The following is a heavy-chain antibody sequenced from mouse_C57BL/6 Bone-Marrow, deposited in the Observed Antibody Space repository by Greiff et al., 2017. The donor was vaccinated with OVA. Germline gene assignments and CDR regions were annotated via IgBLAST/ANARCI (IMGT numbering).Heavy chain of an antibody. CDR1: GYTFTSYW. J-gene: IGHJ1*03. CDR3: ARGGLLRYRYFDV. Sequence: QVHVKQPGAELVKPGASVKMSCKASGYTFTSYWITWVKQRPGQGLEWIGDIYPGSGSTNYNEKFKSKATLTVDTSSSTAYMQLSSLTSEDAAVYYCARGGLLRYRYFDVWGTGTTVTVSS. CDR2: IYPGSGST. V-gene: IGHV1-55*01. D-gene: IGHD1-1*01.